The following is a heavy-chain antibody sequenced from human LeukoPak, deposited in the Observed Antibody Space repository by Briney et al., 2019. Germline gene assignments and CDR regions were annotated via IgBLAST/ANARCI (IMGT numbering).Heavy chain of an antibody. CDR1: GFTFNAYY. Sequence: ASVKVSCKASGFTFNAYYIHWVRQAPGQGLEWMGWINPNTGDTNFAQKFQGRVAMTRDTSLSTAYMDLSRLTSDDTAVYYCARDLIAGYSYGPRYYYYMDVWGKGTTVTVSS. CDR3: ARDLIAGYSYGPRYYYYMDV. D-gene: IGHD5-18*01. V-gene: IGHV1-2*02. CDR2: INPNTGDT. J-gene: IGHJ6*03.